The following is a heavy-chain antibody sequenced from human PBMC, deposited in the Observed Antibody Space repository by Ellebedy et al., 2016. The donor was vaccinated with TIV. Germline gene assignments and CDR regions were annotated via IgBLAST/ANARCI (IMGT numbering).Heavy chain of an antibody. CDR3: ARGPIGGWSDY. D-gene: IGHD6-19*01. J-gene: IGHJ4*02. Sequence: ASVKVSXXASGYTFSNYAVHWVRQAPGQRLEWMGWINAGSGTTRYSQNFQDRVIISRDTTATTVYMDLSGLSSEDTAVYYCARGPIGGWSDYWGQGTLVTVFS. CDR1: GYTFSNYA. V-gene: IGHV1-3*01. CDR2: INAGSGTT.